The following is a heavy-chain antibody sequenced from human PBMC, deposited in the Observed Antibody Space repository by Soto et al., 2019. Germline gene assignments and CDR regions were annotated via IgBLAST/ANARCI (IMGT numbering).Heavy chain of an antibody. V-gene: IGHV3-23*01. CDR2: ISGSGGST. CDR1: GFTFSSFA. D-gene: IGHD2-15*01. CDR3: APGKRRWSGMDV. J-gene: IGHJ6*02. Sequence: EVQLLESGGGLVQSGGSLRLSCAASGFTFSSFAMSWVRQTPGKGLEWVSSISGSGGSTYYADSVQGRFTLSRDNSKNTLYLQMNSLRAEDTAVYYCAPGKRRWSGMDVWGQGTTVTVSS.